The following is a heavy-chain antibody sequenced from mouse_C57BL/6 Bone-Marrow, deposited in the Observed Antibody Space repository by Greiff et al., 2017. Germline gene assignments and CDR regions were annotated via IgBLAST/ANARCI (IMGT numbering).Heavy chain of an antibody. CDR2: IDPEDGDT. V-gene: IGHV14-1*01. J-gene: IGHJ3*01. D-gene: IGHD3-2*02. CDR3: TLQLRLPWFAY. CDR1: GFNIKDYY. Sequence: VQLQQSGAELVRPGASVKLSCTASGFNIKDYYMHWVKQRPEQGLEWIGRIDPEDGDTEYAPKFQGKATMTADTSSNTAYLQLSRLTSEDTAVYYCTLQLRLPWFAYWGQGTLVTVSA.